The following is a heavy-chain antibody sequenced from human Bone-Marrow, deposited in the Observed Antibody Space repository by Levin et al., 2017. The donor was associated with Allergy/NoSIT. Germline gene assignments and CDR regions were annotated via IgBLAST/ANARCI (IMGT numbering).Heavy chain of an antibody. D-gene: IGHD2-15*01. Sequence: GGSLRLSCAASGFTFSNAWMNWVRQAPGKGLEWVGRIKSKTDGGTTDYAAPVKGRFTISRDDSKNTLYLQMNSLKTEDTAVYYCTTTLGYCSGGSCYAIGDWYFDLWGRGTLVTVSS. CDR2: IKSKTDGGTT. CDR1: GFTFSNAW. CDR3: TTTLGYCSGGSCYAIGDWYFDL. J-gene: IGHJ2*01. V-gene: IGHV3-15*07.